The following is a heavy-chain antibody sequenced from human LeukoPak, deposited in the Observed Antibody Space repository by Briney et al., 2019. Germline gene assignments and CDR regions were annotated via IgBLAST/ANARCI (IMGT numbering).Heavy chain of an antibody. CDR3: ARVMVRGVPRDY. Sequence: ASVKVSCKASGYTFTSYDINWVRQATGQGLEWMGWISAYNGNTNYAQKLQGRVTMTTDTSTSTAYMELRSLRSDDTAVYYCARVMVRGVPRDYWGQGTLVTVSS. CDR1: GYTFTSYD. CDR2: ISAYNGNT. D-gene: IGHD3-10*01. V-gene: IGHV1-18*01. J-gene: IGHJ4*02.